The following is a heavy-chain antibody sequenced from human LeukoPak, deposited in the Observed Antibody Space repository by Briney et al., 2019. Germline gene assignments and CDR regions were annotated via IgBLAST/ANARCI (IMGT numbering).Heavy chain of an antibody. Sequence: PGGSLRLSCAASGFTFSSYSMNWVRQAPGKGLEWVSSISSSSSYIYYADSVKGRFTISRDNAKNSLYLQMNSLRAEDTAVYYCAKGNWGSYYFDYWGQGTLVTVSS. CDR2: ISSSSSYI. CDR1: GFTFSSYS. CDR3: AKGNWGSYYFDY. D-gene: IGHD7-27*01. J-gene: IGHJ4*02. V-gene: IGHV3-21*01.